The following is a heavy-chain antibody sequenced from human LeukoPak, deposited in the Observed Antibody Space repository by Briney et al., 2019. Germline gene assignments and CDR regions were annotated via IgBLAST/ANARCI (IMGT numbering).Heavy chain of an antibody. CDR1: GGSISPSY. J-gene: IGHJ6*02. CDR3: ASYYDFWSGYYGMDV. Sequence: SETLSLTCTVSGGSISPSYWSWIRQPPGKGLEWIGYIYDSGSTNYNPSLKSRVTISVDTSKNQFSLKLSSVTAADTAVYYCASYYDFWSGYYGMDVWGQGTTVTVSS. V-gene: IGHV4-59*12. D-gene: IGHD3-3*01. CDR2: IYDSGST.